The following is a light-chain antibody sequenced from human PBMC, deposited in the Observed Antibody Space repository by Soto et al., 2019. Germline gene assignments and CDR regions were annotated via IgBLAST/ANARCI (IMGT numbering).Light chain of an antibody. CDR3: QQYGSSPGFT. V-gene: IGKV3-20*01. CDR2: GAS. J-gene: IGKJ3*01. CDR1: QSVSSSY. Sequence: EIVLTQSPGTLSLSPGERATLSCRASQSVSSSYLAWYQQKPGQAPRLLIYGASGRASVIPDRFSGSGSGTDFSLTISRLEPEDFAVYYCQQYGSSPGFTFGPGTKVDIK.